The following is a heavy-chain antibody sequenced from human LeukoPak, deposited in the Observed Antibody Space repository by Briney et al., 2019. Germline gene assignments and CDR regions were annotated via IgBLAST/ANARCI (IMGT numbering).Heavy chain of an antibody. Sequence: GGSLRLSCAASGFPFSSYWMIWVRQAPGKGLEWVANIKQDGSEKYYVDSVKGRFTISRDNAKNSLYLQMNSLRAEDTAVYYCASKGRYFDWLTPPHYWGQGTLVTVSS. CDR2: IKQDGSEK. CDR3: ASKGRYFDWLTPPHY. J-gene: IGHJ4*02. V-gene: IGHV3-7*01. CDR1: GFPFSSYW. D-gene: IGHD3-9*01.